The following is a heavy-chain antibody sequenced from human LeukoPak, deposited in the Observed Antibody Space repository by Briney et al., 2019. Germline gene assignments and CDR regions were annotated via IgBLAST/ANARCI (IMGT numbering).Heavy chain of an antibody. CDR1: GYTFTSFD. D-gene: IGHD3-10*01. J-gene: IGHJ4*02. CDR2: FDPEDGET. CDR3: ATGFLWFGELY. Sequence: ASVKVSCRTSGYTFTSFDINWVRQAPGQGLEWMGGFDPEDGETIYAQKFQGRVTMTEDTSTDTAYMELSSLRSEDTAVYYCATGFLWFGELYWGQGTLVTVSS. V-gene: IGHV1-24*01.